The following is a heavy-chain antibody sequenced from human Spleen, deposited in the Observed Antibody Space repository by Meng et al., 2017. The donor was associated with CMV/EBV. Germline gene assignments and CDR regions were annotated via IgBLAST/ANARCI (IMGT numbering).Heavy chain of an antibody. CDR3: ARAPTSSSIAAMDY. Sequence: GSLRLSCSVSGYSISSGYYWGWIRQPPGKGLEWIGSIFHRGSTYYNPSLKSRVTISLDTSKNQFSLILSSVTAADTAVYYCARAPTSSSIAAMDYWGQGTLVTVSS. J-gene: IGHJ4*02. CDR2: IFHRGST. D-gene: IGHD6-6*01. CDR1: GYSISSGYY. V-gene: IGHV4-38-2*02.